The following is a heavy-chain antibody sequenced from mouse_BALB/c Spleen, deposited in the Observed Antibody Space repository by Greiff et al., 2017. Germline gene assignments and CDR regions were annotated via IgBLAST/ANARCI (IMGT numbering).Heavy chain of an antibody. D-gene: IGHD3-2*02. Sequence: QVQLKESGAELVRPGVSVKISCKGSGYTFTDYAMHWVKQSHAKSLEWIGVISTYYGDASYNQKFKGKATMTVDKSSSTAYMELARLTSEDSAIYYCAREEASHYYAMDYWGQGTSVTVSS. J-gene: IGHJ4*01. CDR3: AREEASHYYAMDY. V-gene: IGHV1S137*01. CDR2: ISTYYGDA. CDR1: GYTFTDYA.